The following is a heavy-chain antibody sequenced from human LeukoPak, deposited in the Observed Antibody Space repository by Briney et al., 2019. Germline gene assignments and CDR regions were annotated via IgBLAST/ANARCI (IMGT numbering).Heavy chain of an antibody. D-gene: IGHD2-15*01. V-gene: IGHV2-5*01. CDR1: VFSLSPTGVG. CDR2: LPCNDDK. Sequence: SGPTLVNPTQTRTLTCTFSVFSLSPTGVGVGWSRDPPGKALWWLPLLPCNDDKRYRPSINSRLPITTDTSQNQVVLPITNMDPVDTATYYRAHIESTAPDIVVVVARNWFDPWGQGPLVTVSS. J-gene: IGHJ5*02. CDR3: AHIESTAPDIVVVVARNWFDP.